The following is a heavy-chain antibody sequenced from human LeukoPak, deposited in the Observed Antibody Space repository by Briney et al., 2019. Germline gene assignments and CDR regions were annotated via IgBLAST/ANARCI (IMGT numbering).Heavy chain of an antibody. D-gene: IGHD3-16*01. CDR1: LYTHMSHR. J-gene: IGHJ3*02. V-gene: IGHV1-18*01. CDR2: ISGFSSNT. Sequence: GSVTVSCKAYLYTHMSHRLSWVRPAPGQGLAWMGWISGFSSNTNYAQRLQGRVTMTTDTSTTTAYMELRSLRSDDTAVYYCARATGTWGHDGFDIWGQGTMVTVSS. CDR3: ARATGTWGHDGFDI.